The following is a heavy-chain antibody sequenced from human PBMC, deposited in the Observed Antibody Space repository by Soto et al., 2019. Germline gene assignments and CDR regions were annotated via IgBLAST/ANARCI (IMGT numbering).Heavy chain of an antibody. J-gene: IGHJ4*02. CDR1: GFTFSEYA. D-gene: IGHD5-12*01. V-gene: IGHV3-30-3*01. CDR3: ARASRSGYDTPTDY. CDR2: ISDDGTKR. Sequence: QVHLVESGGGVVQPGTSLRLSCAASGFTFSEYALQWVRQAPGKGLEWVAVISDDGTKRFFSVSVRGRFTISRDNSKNSVSLQLNSLSPDDTGVYFCARASRSGYDTPTDYWGQGTLVTVSS.